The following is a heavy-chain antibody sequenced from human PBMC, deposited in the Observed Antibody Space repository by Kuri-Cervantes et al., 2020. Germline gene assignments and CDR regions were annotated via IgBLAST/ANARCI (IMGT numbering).Heavy chain of an antibody. CDR2: INTDGSTT. J-gene: IGHJ4*02. CDR3: ACSSGH. D-gene: IGHD3-10*02. V-gene: IGHV3-74*01. Sequence: GGSLRLSCAASGLAFSKYWMRWVRQAPGKGLEWVSRINTDGSTTTYADAVKGRFTISRDNAKNTLYVQMNSLRAEATGVYYCACSSGHWGQGTLVTVSS. CDR1: GLAFSKYW.